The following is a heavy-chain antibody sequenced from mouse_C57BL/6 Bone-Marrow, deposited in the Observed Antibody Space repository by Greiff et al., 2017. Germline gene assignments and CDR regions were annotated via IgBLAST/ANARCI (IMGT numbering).Heavy chain of an antibody. V-gene: IGHV1-50*01. CDR2: IDPSDSYT. J-gene: IGHJ4*01. CDR3: ARLAYYKDYYARDY. D-gene: IGHD2-12*01. CDR1: GYTFTSYW. Sequence: QVQLQQPGAELVKPGASVKLSCKASGYTFTSYWMQWVKQRPGQGLEWIGEIDPSDSYTNYNQKFKGKATLTVDTSSSTAYMQLSSLTSEDSAVYYCARLAYYKDYYARDYWGQGTSVTVSS.